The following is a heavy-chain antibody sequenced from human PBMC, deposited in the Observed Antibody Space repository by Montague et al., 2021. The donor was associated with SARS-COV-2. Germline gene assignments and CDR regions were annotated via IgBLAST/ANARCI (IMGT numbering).Heavy chain of an antibody. CDR3: ARGKGRSPDAFDI. D-gene: IGHD2-15*01. J-gene: IGHJ3*02. V-gene: IGHV4-59*01. Sequence: SETLSLTCTVSGGSISTYYWSWIRQSPGKGLEWIGYIYYSGNPNXNPSLTSRLSMSVDTSKNQFSLDLSSVTAADTAVFFCARGKGRSPDAFDIWGQGITVTVSS. CDR1: GGSISTYY. CDR2: IYYSGNP.